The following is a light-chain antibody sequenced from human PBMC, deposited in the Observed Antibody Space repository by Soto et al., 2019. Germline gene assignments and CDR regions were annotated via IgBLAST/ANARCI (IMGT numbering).Light chain of an antibody. CDR3: QQYGDSPT. J-gene: IGKJ1*01. Sequence: ELALSQSPDNLSSPPGGRATLSCRASQSISSSYLAWLQQKPGQAPRLLIFGASSRATGIPDRFSGSGSGTDFTLTISRLEPEDFAEYFCQQYGDSPTFGQGTKVDIK. CDR2: GAS. CDR1: QSISSSY. V-gene: IGKV3-20*01.